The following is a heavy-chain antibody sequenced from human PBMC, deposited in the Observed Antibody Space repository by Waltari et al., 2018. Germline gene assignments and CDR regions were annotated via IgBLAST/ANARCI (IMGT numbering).Heavy chain of an antibody. V-gene: IGHV1-18*01. CDR3: ARDRRDDNNSVRWLDP. J-gene: IGHJ5*02. Sequence: QIQLVQSGGEVKKPGASVKVSCKASGYMFRNFGIFWVRQAPEQGLEFMGWISAYNGNTNYAQTFQGRLTLTTDTSASTAYMELSSLTSDDTAVYYCARDRRDDNNSVRWLDPWGQGTLVTVSS. CDR1: GYMFRNFG. D-gene: IGHD3-10*02. CDR2: ISAYNGNT.